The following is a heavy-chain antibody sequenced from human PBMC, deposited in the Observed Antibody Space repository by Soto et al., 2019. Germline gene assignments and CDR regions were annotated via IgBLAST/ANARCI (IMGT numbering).Heavy chain of an antibody. J-gene: IGHJ4*02. D-gene: IGHD3-22*01. Sequence: SVKVSCKASGGTFSSYAISWMRQAPGQGLEWMGGIIPIFGTANYAQKFQGRVTITADKSTSTAYMELSSLRSEDTAVYYCARNYYYDSSGSYPYFDYWGQGTLVTVSS. CDR1: GGTFSSYA. V-gene: IGHV1-69*06. CDR3: ARNYYYDSSGSYPYFDY. CDR2: IIPIFGTA.